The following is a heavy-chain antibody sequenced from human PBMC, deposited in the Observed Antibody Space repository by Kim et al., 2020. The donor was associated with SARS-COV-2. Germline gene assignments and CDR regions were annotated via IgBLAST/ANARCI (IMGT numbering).Heavy chain of an antibody. Sequence: GGSLRLSCAASGFRFNTLGMHWVRQAPGKGLDWVAVISFDGGIKFYADSVKGRFIISRDNSENTLYLQMNSLRVEDTAVYYCAKELGWNDGFDVWGQGTLVTVSS. V-gene: IGHV3-30*18. CDR2: ISFDGGIK. D-gene: IGHD1-1*01. J-gene: IGHJ3*01. CDR3: AKELGWNDGFDV. CDR1: GFRFNTLG.